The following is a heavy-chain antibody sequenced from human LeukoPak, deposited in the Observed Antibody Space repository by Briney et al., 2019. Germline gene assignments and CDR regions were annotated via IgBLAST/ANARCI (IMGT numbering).Heavy chain of an antibody. CDR2: IYVSGST. CDR1: GGSISSGDYY. V-gene: IGHV4-30-4*08. Sequence: SETLSLTCTVSGGSISSGDYYWSWLRQPPGKGLEWFGYIYVSGSTYYNPSLKSRVTISVDTSKNQFSLKLSSVTAADTAVYYCAREAPSYDYVWGTHSWYMDVWGKGTTVTVSS. D-gene: IGHD3-16*01. J-gene: IGHJ6*03. CDR3: AREAPSYDYVWGTHSWYMDV.